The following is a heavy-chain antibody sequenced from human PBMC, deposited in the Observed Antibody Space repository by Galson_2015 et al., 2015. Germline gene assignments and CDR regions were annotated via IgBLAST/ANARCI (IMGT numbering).Heavy chain of an antibody. CDR2: ININGYT. CDR1: ANIFSNYA. CDR3: ARNGAPHGVDY. D-gene: IGHD1-26*01. J-gene: IGHJ4*01. V-gene: IGHV1-3*04. Sequence: SVKVSCKASANIFSNYAIHWERQAPGQSLEWLGWININGYTMYSQKFQGRITMTRDTSANTIYMELSSLRSEDTAVYYCARNGAPHGVDYWGPGTLVTVSS.